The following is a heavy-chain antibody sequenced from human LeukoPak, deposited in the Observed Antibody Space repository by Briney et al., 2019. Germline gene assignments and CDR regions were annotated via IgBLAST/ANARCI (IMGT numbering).Heavy chain of an antibody. CDR2: IIPIFGTA. CDR1: GGTFSSYA. CDR3: ARLSRGPTTVVTPNDY. Sequence: ASVKVSCKASGGTFSSYAISWVRQAPGQGLEWMGGIIPIFGTANYAQKFQGRVTITADESTSTAYMELSSLRSEDTAVYYCARLSRGPTTVVTPNDYWGQGTLVTVSS. J-gene: IGHJ4*02. V-gene: IGHV1-69*13. D-gene: IGHD4-23*01.